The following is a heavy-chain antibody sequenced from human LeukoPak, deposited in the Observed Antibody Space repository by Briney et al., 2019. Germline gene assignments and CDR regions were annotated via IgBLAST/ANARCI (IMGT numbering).Heavy chain of an antibody. J-gene: IGHJ5*02. CDR2: IIPIFGTA. CDR1: GGTFSSYA. D-gene: IGHD1-26*01. Sequence: GSSVKVSCKASGGTFSSYAISWVRQAPGQGLEWMGGIIPIFGTANYAQKFQGRVTITADESTSTAYMELSSLRSEDTAVYYCAREGWDPQYNWFDPWGQGTLVTVSS. CDR3: AREGWDPQYNWFDP. V-gene: IGHV1-69*01.